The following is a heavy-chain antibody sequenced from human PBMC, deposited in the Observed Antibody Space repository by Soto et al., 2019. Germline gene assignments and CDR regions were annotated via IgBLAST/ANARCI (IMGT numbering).Heavy chain of an antibody. CDR1: GFTFSSYA. V-gene: IGHV3-30-3*01. CDR3: ARAGYDILTGYHGYYYYGMDV. J-gene: IGHJ6*02. CDR2: ISYDGSNK. Sequence: PGGSLRLSSAASGFTFSSYAMHWDRQAPGKGLEWVAVISYDGSNKYYADSVKGRFTISRDNSKNTPYLQMNSLRAEDTAVYYCARAGYDILTGYHGYYYYGMDVWGQGTTVTVSS. D-gene: IGHD3-9*01.